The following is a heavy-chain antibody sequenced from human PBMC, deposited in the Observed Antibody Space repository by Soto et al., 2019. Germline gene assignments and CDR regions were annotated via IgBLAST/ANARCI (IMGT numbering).Heavy chain of an antibody. Sequence: PVGSLRLSCAASGFTFSSYSMNWVRQAPGKGLEWVSSISSSSSYIYYADSVKGRFTISRDNAKNSLYLQMNSLRAEDTAVYYCARDRDSVSGPVPWFDPWGQGTLVTVS. CDR1: GFTFSSYS. CDR3: ARDRDSVSGPVPWFDP. CDR2: ISSSSSYI. D-gene: IGHD5-12*01. V-gene: IGHV3-21*01. J-gene: IGHJ5*01.